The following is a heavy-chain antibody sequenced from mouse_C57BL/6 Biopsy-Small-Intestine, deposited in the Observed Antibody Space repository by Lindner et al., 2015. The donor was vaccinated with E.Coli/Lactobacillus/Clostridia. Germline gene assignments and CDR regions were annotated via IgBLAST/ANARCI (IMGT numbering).Heavy chain of an antibody. Sequence: SVKVSCKVSGGSFSSFAINWVRQAPGQGLEWVGGFIPVFGSPNYAPRFHGRVTIIADESTSTTYLELKSLRSDDTAVYYCARDRIAAAGSFAAYYWGPGTLVTVSS. D-gene: IGHD1-2*01. V-gene: IGHV1S61*01. CDR3: ARDRIAAAGSFAAYY. CDR1: GGSFSSFA. CDR2: FIPVFGSP. J-gene: IGHJ4*01.